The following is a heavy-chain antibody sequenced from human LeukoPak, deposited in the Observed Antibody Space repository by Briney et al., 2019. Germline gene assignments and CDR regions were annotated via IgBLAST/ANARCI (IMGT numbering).Heavy chain of an antibody. Sequence: GGSLRLSCAASGFTVSRSYMSWVRQAPGKGPEWVSVIYSVGSTYYADSVKGRFAISRDNSKNTLYLQMNSLRAEDTVVYYCAREGDPTGGYFDYWGQGTLVTVSS. CDR3: AREGDPTGGYFDY. CDR2: IYSVGST. D-gene: IGHD1-14*01. CDR1: GFTVSRSY. V-gene: IGHV3-53*01. J-gene: IGHJ4*02.